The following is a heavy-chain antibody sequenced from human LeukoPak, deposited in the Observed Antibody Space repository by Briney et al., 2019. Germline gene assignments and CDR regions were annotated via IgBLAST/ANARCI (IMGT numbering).Heavy chain of an antibody. J-gene: IGHJ1*01. Sequence: PGGSLRLSCAASGFTFSSYSMNWVRQAPGKGLEWVSSISSSSSYIYYADSVKGRFTISRDDAKNSVYLQMNSLRAEETAVYYCVRDFNTVTTAYLQHRGQGTLVTVSS. CDR1: GFTFSSYS. CDR3: VRDFNTVTTAYLQH. V-gene: IGHV3-21*01. D-gene: IGHD4-17*01. CDR2: ISSSSSYI.